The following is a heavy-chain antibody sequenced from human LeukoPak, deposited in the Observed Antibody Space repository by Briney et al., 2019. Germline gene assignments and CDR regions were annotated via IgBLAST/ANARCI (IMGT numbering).Heavy chain of an antibody. Sequence: ASVKVSCKASGGTFSSYAISWVRHAPGQGLEWMGRVIPILGIASHAQKFQGRVTITADKSTSRAYMELSSLRSEDTAVYYCARDRTTVITRDAFDIWGQGTKVTVSS. CDR2: VIPILGIA. V-gene: IGHV1-69*04. CDR3: ARDRTTVITRDAFDI. CDR1: GGTFSSYA. J-gene: IGHJ3*02. D-gene: IGHD4-23*01.